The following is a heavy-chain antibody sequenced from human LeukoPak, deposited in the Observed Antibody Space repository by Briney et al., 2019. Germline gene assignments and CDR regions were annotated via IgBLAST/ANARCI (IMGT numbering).Heavy chain of an antibody. V-gene: IGHV7-4-1*02. Sequence: ASVKVSCKASGYTFTNYAMNWVRQAPGQGLEWMGWINTNTGNPTYAQGFTGWFVFSLDTSVSTAYLQINSLEADDTAVYYCARISGSDSYYLFDSWGQGTLVTVSS. D-gene: IGHD3-10*01. CDR3: ARISGSDSYYLFDS. CDR1: GYTFTNYA. CDR2: INTNTGNP. J-gene: IGHJ4*02.